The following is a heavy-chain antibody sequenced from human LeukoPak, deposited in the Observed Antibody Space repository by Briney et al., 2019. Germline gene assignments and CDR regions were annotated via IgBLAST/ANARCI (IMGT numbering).Heavy chain of an antibody. CDR3: ASPRGEVGSGGSYYYGMDV. J-gene: IGHJ6*02. V-gene: IGHV1-46*01. CDR2: INPSGGST. Sequence: ASVKVSCKASGYTFTSYYMHWVRQAPGRGLEWMGIINPSGGSTSYAQKFQGRVTMTRDTSTSTVYMELSSLRSEDTAVYYCASPRGEVGSGGSYYYGMDVWGQGTTVTVSS. CDR1: GYTFTSYY. D-gene: IGHD2-15*01.